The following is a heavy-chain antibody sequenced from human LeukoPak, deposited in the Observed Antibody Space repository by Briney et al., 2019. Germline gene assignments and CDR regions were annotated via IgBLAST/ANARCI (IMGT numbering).Heavy chain of an antibody. D-gene: IGHD3-22*01. V-gene: IGHV3-74*01. CDR1: GFTFSTSW. CDR3: VRDMGYYDKV. CDR2: INSDGKST. J-gene: IGHJ4*02. Sequence: GGPLRLSCAPSGFTFSTSWMHWVRQAPGKGLLWVSRINSDGKSTNYADFVKGRFTISRDNAKNTLYLQMNSLRAEDTAVYYCVRDMGYYDKVWGQGTLVTVSS.